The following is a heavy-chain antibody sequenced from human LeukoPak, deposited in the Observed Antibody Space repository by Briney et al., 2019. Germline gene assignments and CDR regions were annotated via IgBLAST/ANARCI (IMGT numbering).Heavy chain of an antibody. Sequence: SVKVSCKASGGTFSSYAISWVRQAPGQGLEWMGGIIPIFGTANYAQEFQGRVTITTDESTSTAYMELSSLRSEDTAVYYCARVSVAGGDWNYIDYWGQGALVTVSS. V-gene: IGHV1-69*05. CDR1: GGTFSSYA. CDR3: ARVSVAGGDWNYIDY. D-gene: IGHD2-21*02. CDR2: IIPIFGTA. J-gene: IGHJ4*02.